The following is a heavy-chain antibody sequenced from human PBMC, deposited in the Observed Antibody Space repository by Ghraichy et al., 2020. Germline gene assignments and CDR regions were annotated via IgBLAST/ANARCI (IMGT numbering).Heavy chain of an antibody. CDR1: GFTFSSYG. Sequence: GGSLRLSCAASGFTFSSYGIHWVRQAPGKGLEWVAVISYDGSNKYYADSVKGRFTISRDNSKNTLYLQMNSLRAEDTAVFYCAKDMFRGVVTPYYFDYWGQGTLVTVSS. CDR3: AKDMFRGVVTPYYFDY. D-gene: IGHD3-3*01. CDR2: ISYDGSNK. V-gene: IGHV3-30*18. J-gene: IGHJ4*02.